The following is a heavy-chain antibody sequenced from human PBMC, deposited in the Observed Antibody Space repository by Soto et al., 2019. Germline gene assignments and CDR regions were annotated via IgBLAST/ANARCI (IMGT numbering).Heavy chain of an antibody. CDR1: GYTFNTYG. CDR2: INAYNGNR. J-gene: IGHJ3*02. Sequence: QVHLVQSGPEVKKPGASVKVSCKASGYTFNTYGITWVRQAPGQGLEWMAWINAYNGNRIYAQNFQGRVTVTTDTATSAAYMSLMSLTSADPAVYFCARDRDRVADIWGLGTMVTVSS. D-gene: IGHD2-15*01. CDR3: ARDRDRVADI. V-gene: IGHV1-18*01.